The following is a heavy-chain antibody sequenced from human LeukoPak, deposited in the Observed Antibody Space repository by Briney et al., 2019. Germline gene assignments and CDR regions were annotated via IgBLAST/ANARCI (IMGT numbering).Heavy chain of an antibody. Sequence: GGSLRLSCAASGFTFSSYAMSWVRQAPGKGLEWVSGISRSGENTYYADSVKGRLTISRDNPENTLYLQMRNLRVEHTAVYYCAKVVAGNIDYYFDYWGQGILVAVSS. CDR3: AKVVAGNIDYYFDY. CDR2: ISRSGENT. V-gene: IGHV3-23*01. J-gene: IGHJ4*02. D-gene: IGHD2/OR15-2a*01. CDR1: GFTFSSYA.